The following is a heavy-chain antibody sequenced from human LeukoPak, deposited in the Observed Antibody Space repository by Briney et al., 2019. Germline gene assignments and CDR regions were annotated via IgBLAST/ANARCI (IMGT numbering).Heavy chain of an antibody. V-gene: IGHV3-30*04. CDR3: AREVARPNFFDY. J-gene: IGHJ4*02. CDR2: TSHDETTK. D-gene: IGHD6-6*01. Sequence: GGSLRLSCAASGFTFSSYAMHWVRQAPGKGLEWVAVTSHDETTKYYADSVKGRFTISRDNSKNTLYLQMNSLRAEDTAVYFCAREVARPNFFDYWGQGTLVTVSS. CDR1: GFTFSSYA.